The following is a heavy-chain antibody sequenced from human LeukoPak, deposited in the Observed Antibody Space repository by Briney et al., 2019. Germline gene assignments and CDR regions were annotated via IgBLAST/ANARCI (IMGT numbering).Heavy chain of an antibody. CDR3: ARVGYYDSSGYYYLPEGFDY. J-gene: IGHJ4*02. V-gene: IGHV4-59*01. Sequence: SETLSLTCTVSGGSISSYYWSWIRQPPGKGLEWIGYIYYSGSTNYNPFLKSRVTISVDTSKNQFSLKLSSVTAADTAVYYCARVGYYDSSGYYYLPEGFDYWGQGTLVTVSS. D-gene: IGHD3-22*01. CDR1: GGSISSYY. CDR2: IYYSGST.